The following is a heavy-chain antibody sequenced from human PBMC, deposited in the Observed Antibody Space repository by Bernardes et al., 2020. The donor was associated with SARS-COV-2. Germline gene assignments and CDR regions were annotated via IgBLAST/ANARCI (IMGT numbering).Heavy chain of an antibody. V-gene: IGHV4-59*08. CDR3: ARQQGNNDYWTEVNTFYDGMDV. Sequence: SETLSLTCTVSGGSISSDFWNWIRQPPGKALEWVGSIYYTGRTNYNPSLKSRVSISIAPSNDQFSLILRSVTAADTATYFCARQQGNNDYWTEVNTFYDGMDVWGQGTTVTVSS. J-gene: IGHJ6*02. CDR2: IYYTGRT. CDR1: GGSISSDF. D-gene: IGHD3-3*01.